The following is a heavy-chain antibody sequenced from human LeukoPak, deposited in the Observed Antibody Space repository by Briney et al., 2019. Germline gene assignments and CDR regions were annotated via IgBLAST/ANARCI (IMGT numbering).Heavy chain of an antibody. D-gene: IGHD3-22*01. J-gene: IGHJ4*02. CDR2: ISASGGST. Sequence: GGSLRLSCAASGFTFSSYAMSWVRQAPGKGLEWVSAISASGGSTYYADSVKGRFTISIDNSKNTLYLQMNSLRAEDTAVYYCAKEPAYSSGYSRYFDYWGQGTLVTVSS. CDR3: AKEPAYSSGYSRYFDY. CDR1: GFTFSSYA. V-gene: IGHV3-23*01.